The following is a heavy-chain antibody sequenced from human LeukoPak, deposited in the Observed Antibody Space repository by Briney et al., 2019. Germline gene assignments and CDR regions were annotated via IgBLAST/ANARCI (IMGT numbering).Heavy chain of an antibody. CDR2: ISYDGSNK. CDR3: AKVGSSGWSDI. J-gene: IGHJ3*02. CDR1: GFTFSSYA. Sequence: PGGSLRLSCAASGFTFSSYAMHWVRQAPGKGLEWVAVISYDGSNKYYADSVKGRFTISRDNSKNTLYLQMNSLRAEDTAVYYCAKVGSSGWSDIWGQGTMVTVSS. V-gene: IGHV3-30-3*01. D-gene: IGHD6-19*01.